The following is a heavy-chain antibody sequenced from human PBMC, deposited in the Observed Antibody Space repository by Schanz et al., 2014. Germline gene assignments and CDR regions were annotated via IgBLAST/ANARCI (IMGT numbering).Heavy chain of an antibody. CDR1: GFTFSNYS. D-gene: IGHD3-10*01. CDR2: ISSDGNQQ. Sequence: VQLVESGGGLVKPGGSLRLSCAASGFTFSNYSMNWVRQAPGKGLEWVGVISSDGNQQYYVDSVRGRFTISRDTPKNTLYVQMNSLRAEDTAVYYCAKDKSGAHGAFDIWGQGTMVTVSS. CDR3: AKDKSGAHGAFDI. V-gene: IGHV3-30*18. J-gene: IGHJ3*02.